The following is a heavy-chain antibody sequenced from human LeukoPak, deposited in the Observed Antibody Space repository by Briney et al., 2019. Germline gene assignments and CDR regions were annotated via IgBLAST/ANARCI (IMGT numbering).Heavy chain of an antibody. V-gene: IGHV3-7*05. D-gene: IGHD6-19*01. Sequence: GGSLRLSCAASGDYWMSWVRQPPGKGLEWAANIKQDGSEEYYVDSVKGRFTISRDNAKNSLYLQMNSLRAEDTAVYYCAGSSGWARYFDYWGQETLVTVSS. J-gene: IGHJ4*02. CDR2: IKQDGSEE. CDR3: AGSSGWARYFDY. CDR1: GDYW.